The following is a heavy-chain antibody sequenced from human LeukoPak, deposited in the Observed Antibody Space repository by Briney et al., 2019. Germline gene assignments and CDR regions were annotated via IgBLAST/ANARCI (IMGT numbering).Heavy chain of an antibody. D-gene: IGHD3-22*01. CDR3: ARGIWVGTYYYDSSGYHDVGYFDY. CDR1: GYTFTGYY. J-gene: IGHJ4*02. CDR2: INPNSGGT. Sequence: ASVKVSCKASGYTFTGYYMHWVRQAPGQGLEWMGRINPNSGGTNYAQKFQGRVTMTRDTSISTAYMALSRLRSDDTAVYYCARGIWVGTYYYDSSGYHDVGYFDYWGQGTLVTVSS. V-gene: IGHV1-2*06.